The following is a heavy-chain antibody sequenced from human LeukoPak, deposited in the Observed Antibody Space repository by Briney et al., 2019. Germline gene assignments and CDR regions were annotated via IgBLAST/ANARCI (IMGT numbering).Heavy chain of an antibody. CDR1: GGSISSSNYY. Sequence: SETLSLTCSVSGGSISSSNYYWGWIRQPPGKGLEWIGSIYYSGSTYYNSSLKSRLTTSVDTFKNQFSLKLSSVTAADTAVYYCARDVREYRHQSQFDYWGQGALVTVSS. J-gene: IGHJ4*02. CDR2: IYYSGST. V-gene: IGHV4-39*07. CDR3: ARDVREYRHQSQFDY. D-gene: IGHD5-12*01.